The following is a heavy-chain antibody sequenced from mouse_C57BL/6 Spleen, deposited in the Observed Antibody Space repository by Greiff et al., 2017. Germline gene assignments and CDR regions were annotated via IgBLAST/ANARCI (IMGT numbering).Heavy chain of an antibody. CDR3: THYFDY. J-gene: IGHJ2*01. V-gene: IGHV6-3*01. CDR2: IRLKSDNYAT. CDR1: GFTFSNYW. Sequence: EVKLMESGGGLVQPGGSMKLSCVASGFTFSNYWVNWVRQSPEKGLEWVAQIRLKSDNYATHYAESVKGRFTISRDDSKSSVYLQMINLRAEDTGIYYCTHYFDYWGQGTTLTVSS.